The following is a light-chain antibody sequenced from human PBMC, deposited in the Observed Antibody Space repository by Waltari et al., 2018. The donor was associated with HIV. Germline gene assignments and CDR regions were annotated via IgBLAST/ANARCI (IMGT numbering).Light chain of an antibody. CDR2: DNY. J-gene: IGLJ2*01. Sequence: QSVLTQPPSVSAAPGQRVTISCSGSSSNIGSNDVSWYQQLPGTAPKLLIFDNYKRPSGVPDRFSGSKSGTSASLAITGLQAEDEADYFCQSYDSSLSGVIFGGGTKLTVL. CDR3: QSYDSSLSGVI. V-gene: IGLV1-40*01. CDR1: SSNIGSND.